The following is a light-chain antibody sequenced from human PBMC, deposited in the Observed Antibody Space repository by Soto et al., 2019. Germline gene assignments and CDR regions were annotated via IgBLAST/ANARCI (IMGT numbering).Light chain of an antibody. CDR3: QQYGSSPYT. Sequence: EIVLTQSPGTLSLSPGERATLSCRASQSGSNNYLAWYQQKPGQSPRLLIYGASNRATGIQDRFNGSGSGTDFTLTISRLDPEDFAVYFCQQYGSSPYTFGQGTKLEIK. CDR2: GAS. CDR1: QSGSNNY. J-gene: IGKJ2*01. V-gene: IGKV3-20*01.